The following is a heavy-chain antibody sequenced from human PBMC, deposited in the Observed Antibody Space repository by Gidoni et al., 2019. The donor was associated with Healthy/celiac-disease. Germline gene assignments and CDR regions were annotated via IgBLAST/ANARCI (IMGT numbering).Heavy chain of an antibody. CDR3: ARRYGSANDAFDI. CDR1: GGSIRSSSYY. CDR2: IYFSGST. Sequence: QLQLQESGPGLVKPSETLSLTCTVSGGSIRSSSYYWGWIRQPPGKGLEWIGSIYFSGSTYYNPSLKSRVTISVDTSKNQFSLKLSSVTAADTAVYYCARRYGSANDAFDIWGQGTMVTVSS. D-gene: IGHD3-10*01. V-gene: IGHV4-39*01. J-gene: IGHJ3*02.